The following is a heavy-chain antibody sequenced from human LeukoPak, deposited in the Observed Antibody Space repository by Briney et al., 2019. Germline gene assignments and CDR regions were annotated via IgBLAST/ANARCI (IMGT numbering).Heavy chain of an antibody. CDR1: GFTFRSYW. Sequence: GGSLRLSCAASGFTFRSYWMHWVRQAPGKGLVWVSRIDSYGSTNYADSVKGRFTISRDNAKNTLYLQMNSLRAEDRAAYYCARGLVHDTSGYYSDYWGQGTLVTVSS. J-gene: IGHJ4*02. V-gene: IGHV3-74*01. D-gene: IGHD3-22*01. CDR3: ARGLVHDTSGYYSDY. CDR2: IDSYGST.